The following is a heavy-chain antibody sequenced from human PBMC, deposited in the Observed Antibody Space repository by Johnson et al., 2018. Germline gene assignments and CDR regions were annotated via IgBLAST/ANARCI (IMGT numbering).Heavy chain of an antibody. Sequence: QVQLVQSGGGVVQPGRSLRLSCAASGFTFSSYGMHWVRQAPGKGPEWVAVISYDGSNKYYADSVKGRFTISRDNSKNTLYLQMNSLKAEDTAVYYCAKDGYYYYDSSGYRNEYCQHWGQGTLVTVSS. CDR1: GFTFSSYG. J-gene: IGHJ1*01. CDR2: ISYDGSNK. V-gene: IGHV3-30*18. D-gene: IGHD3-22*01. CDR3: AKDGYYYYDSSGYRNEYCQH.